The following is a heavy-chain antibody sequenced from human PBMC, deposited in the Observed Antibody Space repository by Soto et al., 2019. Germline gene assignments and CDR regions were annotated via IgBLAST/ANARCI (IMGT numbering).Heavy chain of an antibody. D-gene: IGHD5-12*01. V-gene: IGHV1-2*02. J-gene: IGHJ4*02. CDR2: IGPESGAT. CDR3: GRGRSGQIVVFY. Sequence: ASVKVSCKASGYTFTGHYIHWVRQAPEQGPEWMGEIGPESGATRYAQKFQGRVTMTMDMSITTVYMELTNLSPDDTAVYYCGRGRSGQIVVFYWGQGTPVTVSS. CDR1: GYTFTGHY.